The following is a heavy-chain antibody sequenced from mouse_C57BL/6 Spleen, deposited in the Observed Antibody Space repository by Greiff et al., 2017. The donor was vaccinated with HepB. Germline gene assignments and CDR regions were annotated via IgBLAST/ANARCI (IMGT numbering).Heavy chain of an antibody. J-gene: IGHJ4*01. Sequence: EVQLQQSGPELVKPGASVKISCKASGYTFTDYYMNWVKQSHGKSLEWIGDINPNNGGTSYNQKFKGKATLTVDKSSSTAYMELRSLTSEDAAVYYCASHYYGSSYVYAMDYWGQGTSVTVSS. CDR1: GYTFTDYY. V-gene: IGHV1-26*01. CDR3: ASHYYGSSYVYAMDY. CDR2: INPNNGGT. D-gene: IGHD1-1*01.